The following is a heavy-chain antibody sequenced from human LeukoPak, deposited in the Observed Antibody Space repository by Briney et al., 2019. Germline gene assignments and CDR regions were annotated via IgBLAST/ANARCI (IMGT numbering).Heavy chain of an antibody. Sequence: PGGSLRLSCAASGFTFSNAWMSWVRQAPGKGLEWVGRIKSKTDGGTTDYAAPVKGRFTISRDDSKNTLYLQMNSLKTEDTAVYYCTTDLMVGIMITFGGVIQLDYWGQGTLVTVSS. J-gene: IGHJ4*02. CDR1: GFTFSNAW. CDR2: IKSKTDGGTT. D-gene: IGHD3-16*01. CDR3: TTDLMVGIMITFGGVIQLDY. V-gene: IGHV3-15*01.